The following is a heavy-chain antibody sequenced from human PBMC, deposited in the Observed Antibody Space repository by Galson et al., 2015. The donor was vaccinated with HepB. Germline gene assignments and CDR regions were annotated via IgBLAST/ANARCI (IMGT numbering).Heavy chain of an antibody. CDR1: GGTFSTYA. J-gene: IGHJ4*02. CDR2: ITPIFGTA. D-gene: IGHD6-6*01. CDR3: AREGMAAPTNPVDY. Sequence: SCKASGGTFSTYAISWVRQAPGQGLEWMGGITPIFGTANYAQKFQGRLTITADESTSTAYMELSSLRSDDTAVYYCAREGMAAPTNPVDYWGQGTQVTVSS. V-gene: IGHV1-69*01.